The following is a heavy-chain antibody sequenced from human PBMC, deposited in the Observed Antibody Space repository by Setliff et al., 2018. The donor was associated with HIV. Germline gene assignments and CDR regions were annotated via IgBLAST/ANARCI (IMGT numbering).Heavy chain of an antibody. CDR1: GGSFSGYY. V-gene: IGHV4-59*10. D-gene: IGHD5-12*01. CDR2: VYTTGGT. CDR3: ARANGYSGYRPIDY. Sequence: SETLSLTCAVYGGSFSGYYWIWIRQPAGKGLEWIGHVYTTGGTNYNPSLESRLTISVDTSRNQFSLRLSSVTAADPAVYYCARANGYSGYRPIDYWGQGTLVTVSS. J-gene: IGHJ4*02.